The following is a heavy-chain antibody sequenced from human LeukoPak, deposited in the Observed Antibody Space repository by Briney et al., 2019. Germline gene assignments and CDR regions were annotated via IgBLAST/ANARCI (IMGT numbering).Heavy chain of an antibody. V-gene: IGHV4-59*08. CDR2: IYYSGST. CDR3: ARHRGPAADFFCDY. D-gene: IGHD2-2*01. Sequence: PSETLSLTCIVSGGSIYNYYWSWIRQPPGKGLEWIGHIYYSGSTDYNPSLKSRVTISVDTSKNQFSLKLNSVTAADTAVYYCARHRGPAADFFCDYWGQGALVTVSS. J-gene: IGHJ4*02. CDR1: GGSIYNYY.